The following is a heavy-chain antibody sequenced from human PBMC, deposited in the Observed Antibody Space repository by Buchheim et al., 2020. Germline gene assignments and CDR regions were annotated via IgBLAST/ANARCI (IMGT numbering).Heavy chain of an antibody. CDR3: ARGHSFDRSGYWGFDY. V-gene: IGHV3-48*02. CDR2: SSSTSSRI. CDR1: GFTFSTYS. D-gene: IGHD3-22*01. J-gene: IGHJ4*02. Sequence: EVQLLESGGGLVQPGGSLRLSCAASGFTFSTYSMNWVRQAPGKGLEWISYSSSTSSRIYYADSVKGRFTISIDNAENSLYLQMSGLRDEDTAVYYCARGHSFDRSGYWGFDYWGQGTL.